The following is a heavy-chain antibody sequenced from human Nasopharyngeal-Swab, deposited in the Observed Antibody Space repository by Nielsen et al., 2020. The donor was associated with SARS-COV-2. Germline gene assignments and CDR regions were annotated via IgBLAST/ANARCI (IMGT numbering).Heavy chain of an antibody. J-gene: IGHJ6*02. CDR3: ARDSTGARYYYYGMDV. V-gene: IGHV3-21*01. Sequence: GGSLRLSCAASGFTFSSYSMNWVRQAPGKGLEWVSSISSSSSYIYYADSAKGRFTISRDNAKNSLYLQMNSLRAEDTAVYYCARDSTGARYYYYGMDVWGQGTTVTVSS. CDR2: ISSSSSYI. D-gene: IGHD1-26*01. CDR1: GFTFSSYS.